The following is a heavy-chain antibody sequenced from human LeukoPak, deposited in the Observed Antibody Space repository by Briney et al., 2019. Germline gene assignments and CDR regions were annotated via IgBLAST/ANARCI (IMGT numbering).Heavy chain of an antibody. D-gene: IGHD6-19*01. CDR2: INSNGDST. CDR3: AREGQWLDS. Sequence: GGSLRLSCAATGFIFSSHAMRWVRQAPGKGLEYVSAINSNGDSTYHAHSVKGRFTISRDNSKNSLYLQMGSLRAEDMAVYYCAREGQWLDSWGLGTLVTVSS. CDR1: GFIFSSHA. V-gene: IGHV3-64*01. J-gene: IGHJ5*01.